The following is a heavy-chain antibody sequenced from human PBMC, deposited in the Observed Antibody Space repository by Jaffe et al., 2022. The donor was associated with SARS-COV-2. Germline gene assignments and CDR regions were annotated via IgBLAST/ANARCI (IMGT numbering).Heavy chain of an antibody. Sequence: DVHLVESGGGLIQPGGSLRLSCGGSGFIFSVYVMDWVRQAPGKGLEWVSAITSNGGATYYADSVKGRFTISRDNSKNTLYLQMNSLRGEDTALYYCTKRPPFGSSVKYYMDVWGKGTAVTVSS. CDR2: ITSNGGAT. CDR1: GFIFSVYV. D-gene: IGHD3-16*01. J-gene: IGHJ6*03. CDR3: TKRPPFGSSVKYYMDV. V-gene: IGHV3-23*04.